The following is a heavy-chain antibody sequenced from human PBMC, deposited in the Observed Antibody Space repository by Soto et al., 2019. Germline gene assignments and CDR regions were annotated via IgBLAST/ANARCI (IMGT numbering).Heavy chain of an antibody. D-gene: IGHD3-10*02. V-gene: IGHV3-33*08. CDR1: GFTFSAHG. J-gene: IGHJ6*02. Sequence: QVQMVESGGGVVQPGSSLRLSCLVSGFTFSAHGAHWVRRAPGKGLEWVAFISFDGRKTDYGDSMKGRFSISRDNAKNSLYLQMSSLTAEDTAVYYCARDLLPTFATEDYFYYGMDVWGQGTTVTVSS. CDR3: ARDLLPTFATEDYFYYGMDV. CDR2: ISFDGRKT.